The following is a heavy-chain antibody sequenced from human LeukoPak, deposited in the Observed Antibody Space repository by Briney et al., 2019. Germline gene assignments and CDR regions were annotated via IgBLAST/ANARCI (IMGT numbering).Heavy chain of an antibody. V-gene: IGHV3-30-3*01. CDR3: ARGGGSPTTYFDY. D-gene: IGHD2/OR15-2a*01. CDR2: ISYDGSNK. J-gene: IGHJ4*02. Sequence: GGSLRLSCAASGFTFSSYAMHWVRQAPGKGLEWVAVISYDGSNKYYADSVKGRFTISRDNSKNTLYLQMNSLGGEDTAVYYCARGGGSPTTYFDYWGQGTLVTVSS. CDR1: GFTFSSYA.